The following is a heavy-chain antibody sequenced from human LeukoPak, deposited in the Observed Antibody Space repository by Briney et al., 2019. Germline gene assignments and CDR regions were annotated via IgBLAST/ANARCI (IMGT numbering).Heavy chain of an antibody. V-gene: IGHV4-61*02. CDR1: GGSISSGSYY. CDR2: IYTSGST. CDR3: ARSGWHSSGYPITFDY. Sequence: SETLSLTCTVSGGSISSGSYYWSWIRQPAGKGLEWIGRIYTSGSTNYNPSLTSRVTISVDTSKNQFSLRLSSVTAADTAVYYCARSGWHSSGYPITFDYWGREPWSPSPQ. J-gene: IGHJ4*02. D-gene: IGHD3-22*01.